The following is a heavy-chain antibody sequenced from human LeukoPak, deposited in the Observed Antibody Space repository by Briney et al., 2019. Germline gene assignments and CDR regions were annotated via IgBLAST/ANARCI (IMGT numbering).Heavy chain of an antibody. V-gene: IGHV3-30*04. CDR2: ISYDGSNK. CDR3: ASRAVAGTGDY. CDR1: GFTFSSYA. D-gene: IGHD6-19*01. J-gene: IGHJ4*02. Sequence: GRSLRLSCAASGFTFSSYAMHWVRQAPGKGLEWVAVISYDGSNKYYADSVKGRFTISRDNSKNTLYLQMNSLRAEDTAVYYCASRAVAGTGDYWGQGTLVTVSS.